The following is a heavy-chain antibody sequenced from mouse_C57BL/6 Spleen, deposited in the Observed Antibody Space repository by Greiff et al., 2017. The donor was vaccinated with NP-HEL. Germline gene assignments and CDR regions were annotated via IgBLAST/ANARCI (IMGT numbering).Heavy chain of an antibody. CDR2: YPGSGNTY. CDR3: RSYYY. J-gene: IGHJ2*01. D-gene: IGHD2-12*01. CDR1: YTFTDYYM. V-gene: IGHV1-83*01. Sequence: VQLVESGPELVKPGASVKMSCKASGYTFTDYYMHWVKQKPGKGLEWIGEIYPGSGNTYYNEKFKGKATLTADTSSSTAYMQLSSLTSEDSAVYFCARSYYYWGQGTTLTVSS.